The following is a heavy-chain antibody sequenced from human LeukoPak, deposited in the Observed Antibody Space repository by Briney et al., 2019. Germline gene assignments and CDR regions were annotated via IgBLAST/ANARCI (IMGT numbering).Heavy chain of an antibody. CDR3: AREVAAAGPDDAFDI. CDR1: GGSISNWY. CDR2: IYTSGST. Sequence: SETLSLTCTVSGGSISNWYWSWIRQPAGKGLEWIGRIYTSGSTNYSPSLKSRVTMSVDTSKNQFSLKLSSVTAADTAVYYCAREVAAAGPDDAFDIWGQGTMVTVSS. V-gene: IGHV4-4*07. J-gene: IGHJ3*02. D-gene: IGHD6-13*01.